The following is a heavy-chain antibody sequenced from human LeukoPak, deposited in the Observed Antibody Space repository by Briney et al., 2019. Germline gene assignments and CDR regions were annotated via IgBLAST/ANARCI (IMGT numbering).Heavy chain of an antibody. CDR1: GHTLTELS. D-gene: IGHD6-13*01. Sequence: ASVKVSCKVSGHTLTELSMHWVRQAPGKGLEWMGGFDPEDYETIYAQKFQGRVTMTEDTSTDTAYMELSSLRSEDTAVYYCATPSPAYTSSWYWRYFDLWGRGTLVTVSS. CDR3: ATPSPAYTSSWYWRYFDL. J-gene: IGHJ2*01. V-gene: IGHV1-24*01. CDR2: FDPEDYET.